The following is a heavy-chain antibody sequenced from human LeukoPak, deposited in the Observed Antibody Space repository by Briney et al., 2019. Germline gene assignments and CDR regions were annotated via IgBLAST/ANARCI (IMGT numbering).Heavy chain of an antibody. J-gene: IGHJ3*02. Sequence: GRSLRLSCAASGFTFSSSAMSWVRQAPGKGLEWVSTIRSSGGTTNYADSVRGRFTSSRDNPKSSLYLQMNSLRAEDMAVYYCAREPMGATFDTWGQGTMVTVSS. V-gene: IGHV3-23*01. CDR3: AREPMGATFDT. D-gene: IGHD1-26*01. CDR1: GFTFSSSA. CDR2: IRSSGGTT.